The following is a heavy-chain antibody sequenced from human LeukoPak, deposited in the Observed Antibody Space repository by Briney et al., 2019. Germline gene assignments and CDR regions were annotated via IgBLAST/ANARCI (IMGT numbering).Heavy chain of an antibody. CDR1: GFTFDDYA. V-gene: IGHV3-9*03. Sequence: GGSLRLSCAASGFTFDDYAMHWVRQAPGKGLEWVSGISWNSGSIGYADSVKGRFTISRDNAKNCLYLQMNSLRAEDMALYYCAKGSYSSGSNYFDYWGQGTLVTVSS. CDR3: AKGSYSSGSNYFDY. D-gene: IGHD6-19*01. J-gene: IGHJ4*02. CDR2: ISWNSGSI.